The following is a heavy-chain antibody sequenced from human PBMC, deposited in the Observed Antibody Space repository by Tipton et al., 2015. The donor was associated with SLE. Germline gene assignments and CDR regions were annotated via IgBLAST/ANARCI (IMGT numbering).Heavy chain of an antibody. D-gene: IGHD1-1*01. J-gene: IGHJ4*02. CDR3: ARGGTGTGAAYYFDS. V-gene: IGHV5-51*01. CDR1: GYSFTSYW. Sequence: QLVQSGAEVKKPGESLKISCEGSGYSFTSYWIGWVRQMPGKGLEWMGIIYPGDSDTRYSPSFQGQVTISADKFISTAYLQWSSLKAPDTAMYYCARGGTGTGAAYYFDSWGQGTLLTVSS. CDR2: IYPGDSDT.